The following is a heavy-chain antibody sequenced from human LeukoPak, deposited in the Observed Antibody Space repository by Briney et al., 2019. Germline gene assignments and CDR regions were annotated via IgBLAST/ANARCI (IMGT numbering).Heavy chain of an antibody. J-gene: IGHJ4*02. D-gene: IGHD6-13*01. CDR3: ARDTWKQQPGVVDY. CDR2: ISYDGSNK. Sequence: GGSLRLSCAASGFTFSSYAMHWVRQAPGKGLEWVAVISYDGSNKYYADSVKGRFTISRDNSKNTLYLQMNSLRAEDTAVYYCARDTWKQQPGVVDYWGQGTLVTVSS. V-gene: IGHV3-30-3*01. CDR1: GFTFSSYA.